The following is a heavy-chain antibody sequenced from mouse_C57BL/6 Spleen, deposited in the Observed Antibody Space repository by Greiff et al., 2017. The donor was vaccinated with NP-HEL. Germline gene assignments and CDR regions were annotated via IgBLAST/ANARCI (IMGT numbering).Heavy chain of an antibody. CDR1: GYAFSSYW. J-gene: IGHJ2*01. CDR3: ARRDYYYGSSYFYFDY. Sequence: QVQLQQSGAELVKPGASVKISCKASGYAFSSYWMNWVKQRPGKGLEWIGQIYPGDGDTNYNGKFKGKATLTADKSSSTAYMQLSSLTSEDSAVYFCARRDYYYGSSYFYFDYWGQGTTLTVSS. D-gene: IGHD1-1*01. CDR2: IYPGDGDT. V-gene: IGHV1-80*01.